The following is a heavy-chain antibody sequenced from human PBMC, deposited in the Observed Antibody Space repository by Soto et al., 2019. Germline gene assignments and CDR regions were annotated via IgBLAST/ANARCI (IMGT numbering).Heavy chain of an antibody. D-gene: IGHD4-4*01. CDR1: GFTFSSYG. CDR2: IWYDGSNK. Sequence: QVQLVESGGGVVQPGRSLRLSCAASGFTFSSYGMHWVRQAPGKGLEWVAVIWYDGSNKYYADSVKGRFTISRDNSKNTLYLQMNSLRAEDTAVYYCARDTDYYGMDVWGQGTTVTVSS. J-gene: IGHJ6*02. V-gene: IGHV3-33*01. CDR3: ARDTDYYGMDV.